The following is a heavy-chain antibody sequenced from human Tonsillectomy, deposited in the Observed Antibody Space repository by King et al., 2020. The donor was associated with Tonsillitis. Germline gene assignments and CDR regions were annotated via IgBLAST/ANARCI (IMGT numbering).Heavy chain of an antibody. J-gene: IGHJ4*02. CDR3: ARHPPDDSRGYYPSDY. Sequence: QLVQSGAEVKKPGESLKISCKGSGYSFTSYWIGWVRQMPGKGLEWMGIIYPGDSDTRYSPSFQGQVTISADKSISTAYLQWSSLKASDTAMYYCARHPPDDSRGYYPSDYWGQGTLVTVSS. V-gene: IGHV5-51*01. CDR2: IYPGDSDT. D-gene: IGHD3-22*01. CDR1: GYSFTSYW.